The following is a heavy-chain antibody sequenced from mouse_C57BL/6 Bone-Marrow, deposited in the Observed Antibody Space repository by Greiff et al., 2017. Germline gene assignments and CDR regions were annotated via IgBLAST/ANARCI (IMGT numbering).Heavy chain of an antibody. CDR1: GYTFTDYE. Sequence: VQLQQSGAELVRPGASVTLSCKASGYTFTDYEMHWVKQTPVLGLEWIGAIDPETGGTAYNQKFKGKAILTADKSSSTAYMELRSLTAEDSAVYYCTQGAMDYWGQGTSVTVSS. V-gene: IGHV1-15*01. J-gene: IGHJ4*01. CDR2: IDPETGGT. CDR3: TQGAMDY.